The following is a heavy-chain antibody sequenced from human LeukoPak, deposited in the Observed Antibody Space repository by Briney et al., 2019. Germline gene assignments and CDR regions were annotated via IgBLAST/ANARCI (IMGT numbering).Heavy chain of an antibody. CDR1: GGTFSSYA. V-gene: IGHV1-69*04. J-gene: IGHJ4*02. Sequence: SVKVPCKASGGTFSSYAISWVRQAPGQGLEWMGRIIPILGIANYAQKFQGRVTITADKSTSTAYMELSSLRSEDTAVYYCARDFPYGGNSGDFDYWGQGTLVTVSS. D-gene: IGHD4-23*01. CDR2: IIPILGIA. CDR3: ARDFPYGGNSGDFDY.